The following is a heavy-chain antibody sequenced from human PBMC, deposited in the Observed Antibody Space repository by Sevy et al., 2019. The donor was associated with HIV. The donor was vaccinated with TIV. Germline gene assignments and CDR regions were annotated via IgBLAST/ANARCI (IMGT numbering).Heavy chain of an antibody. V-gene: IGHV5-51*01. CDR3: ARLDSYSIGWSPRYYFDY. CDR2: MSPGDSDL. D-gene: IGHD6-19*01. Sequence: GESLKISCKGSAYTFTTHWIGWVRQMPGKGLEWMGIMSPGDSDLRYSPSFQGQVTMSVDKSVSTAYLQWHSLETSDTAIYYCARLDSYSIGWSPRYYFDYWGQGTLVTVSS. CDR1: AYTFTTHW. J-gene: IGHJ4*02.